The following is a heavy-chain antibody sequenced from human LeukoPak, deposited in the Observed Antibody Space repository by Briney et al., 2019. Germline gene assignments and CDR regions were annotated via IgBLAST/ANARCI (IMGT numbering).Heavy chain of an antibody. V-gene: IGHV3-21*01. CDR1: GFTFSSYS. Sequence: GGPLRLSCAASGFTFSSYSMNWVRQAPGKGLEWVSSISSSSSYIYYADSVKGRFTISRDNAKNSLYLQMNSLRAEDTAVYYCARDLDYGSGDPSVYYYYYGMDVWGQGTTVTVSS. CDR3: ARDLDYGSGDPSVYYYYYGMDV. J-gene: IGHJ6*02. CDR2: ISSSSSYI. D-gene: IGHD3-10*01.